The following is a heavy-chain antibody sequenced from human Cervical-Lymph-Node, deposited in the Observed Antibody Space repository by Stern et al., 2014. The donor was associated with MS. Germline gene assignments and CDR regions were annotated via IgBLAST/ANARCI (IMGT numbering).Heavy chain of an antibody. CDR3: ARSRCSSTSCYTSEDYFDY. J-gene: IGHJ4*02. CDR2: IWYAGRNK. CDR1: GFTFSSYG. Sequence: QVQLVQSGGGVVQPGRSLRLSCAASGFTFSSYGMHWVRQAPGKGLEGVAVIWYAGRNKYYADSVKGRFTISRDNSKNTLYLQMNSLRVEDTAVYYCARSRCSSTSCYTSEDYFDYWGQGTLVTVSS. V-gene: IGHV3-33*01. D-gene: IGHD2-2*02.